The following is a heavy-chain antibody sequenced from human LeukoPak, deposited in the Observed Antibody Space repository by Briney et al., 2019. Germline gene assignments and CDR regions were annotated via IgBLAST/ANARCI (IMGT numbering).Heavy chain of an antibody. Sequence: SETLSLTCTVSGGSITSYYWNWIRQPPGKGLEWIGYIYYSETTYYNPSLKSRVTMSVDTSKNQFSLKLSSVTAADTAVYYCARGGDYYYYYMDVWGKGTSVTVSS. D-gene: IGHD1-26*01. V-gene: IGHV4-59*01. CDR2: IYYSETT. J-gene: IGHJ6*03. CDR3: ARGGDYYYYYMDV. CDR1: GGSITSYY.